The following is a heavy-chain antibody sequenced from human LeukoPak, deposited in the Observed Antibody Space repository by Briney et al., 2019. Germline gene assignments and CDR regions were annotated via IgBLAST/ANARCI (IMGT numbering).Heavy chain of an antibody. Sequence: GGSLRLSCAASGFTFSDYYMSWIRQAPGKGLEWVSYISSSGSTIYYADSVKGRFTISRDNAKNSLYLQMNGLRAEDTAVYYCARRREPQQLVYWGQGTLVTVSS. D-gene: IGHD6-13*01. J-gene: IGHJ4*02. CDR2: ISSSGSTI. V-gene: IGHV3-11*01. CDR3: ARRREPQQLVY. CDR1: GFTFSDYY.